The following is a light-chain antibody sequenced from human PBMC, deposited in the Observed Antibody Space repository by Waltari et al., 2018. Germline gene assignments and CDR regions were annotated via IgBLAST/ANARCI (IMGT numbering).Light chain of an antibody. J-gene: IGLJ3*02. CDR2: ATT. CDR1: NHL. V-gene: IGLV2-23*01. Sequence: QSALTQPASVSGSPGQSLTISCSGTNHLVSWYQQFPGKVPKLVIYATTERPSGVSNRFSGSKSGDTASLTISGLQPGDEADYYCCSYEPFNRVFGGGTKLTVL. CDR3: CSYEPFNRV.